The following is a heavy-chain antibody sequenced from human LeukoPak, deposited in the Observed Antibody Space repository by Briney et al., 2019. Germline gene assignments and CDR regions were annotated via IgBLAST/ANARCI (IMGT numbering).Heavy chain of an antibody. D-gene: IGHD5-12*01. V-gene: IGHV1-69*06. CDR1: GGTFSSYA. CDR3: ATNTYNGYAIDS. CDR2: IIPIFGTA. J-gene: IGHJ4*02. Sequence: SVKVSCKASGGTFSSYAISWVRQAPGQGLEWMGGIIPIFGTANYAQKFQGRVSMTEDTSTDTAFMELRSLRSEDTAVYYCATNTYNGYAIDSWGQGTLITVSS.